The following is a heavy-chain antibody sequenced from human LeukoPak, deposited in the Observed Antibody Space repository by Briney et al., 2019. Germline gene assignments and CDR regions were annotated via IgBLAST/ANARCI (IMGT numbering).Heavy chain of an antibody. Sequence: ASVKVSCKASGGTFSSYTISWVRQAPGQGLEWMGGIIPIFGTANYAQKFQGRVTITTDESTSTAYMELSSLRSEDTAVYYCARERARGGSNWFDPWGQGTLVTVSS. J-gene: IGHJ5*02. D-gene: IGHD2-15*01. V-gene: IGHV1-69*05. CDR3: ARERARGGSNWFDP. CDR1: GGTFSSYT. CDR2: IIPIFGTA.